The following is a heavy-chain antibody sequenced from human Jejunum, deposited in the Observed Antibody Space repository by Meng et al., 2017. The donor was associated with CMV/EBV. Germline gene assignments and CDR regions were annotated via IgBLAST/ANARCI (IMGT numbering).Heavy chain of an antibody. CDR1: GFTVSNNY. J-gene: IGHJ3*01. CDR3: ARDSVDTATYGAFDV. Sequence: GFTVSNNYMIWVRQAPGKGLEWVSVIYSGGSIYYADSVKGRFTLSRDTAKNTVSLQMDRLRVEDTAVYYCARDSVDTATYGAFDVWGRGTMVTVSS. D-gene: IGHD5-18*01. V-gene: IGHV3-66*02. CDR2: IYSGGSI.